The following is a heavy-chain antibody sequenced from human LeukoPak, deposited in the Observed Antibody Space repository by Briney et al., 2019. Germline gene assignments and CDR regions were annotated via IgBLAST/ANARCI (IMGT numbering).Heavy chain of an antibody. J-gene: IGHJ6*02. CDR2: IIPILGIA. Sequence: SSVKVSCKASGGTFSSYTISWVRQAPGQGLEWMGRIIPILGIANYALKFQGRVTITADKSTSTAYMELSSLRSEDTAVYYCARVGTGYYYGMDVWGQGTTVTVSS. V-gene: IGHV1-69*02. CDR1: GGTFSSYT. CDR3: ARVGTGYYYGMDV. D-gene: IGHD3/OR15-3a*01.